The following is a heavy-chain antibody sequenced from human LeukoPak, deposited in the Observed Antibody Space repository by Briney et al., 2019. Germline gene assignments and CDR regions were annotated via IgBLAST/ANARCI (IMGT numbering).Heavy chain of an antibody. CDR2: VSDRGDRT. V-gene: IGHV3-23*01. J-gene: IGHJ4*02. D-gene: IGHD5-18*01. Sequence: PGGSLRLSCVASGFTFNNFAMSWVRQAPGEGREWVSAVSDRGDRTYYADSVKGRFTISRDNSKNTLYLYLNSLRGEDTAVYYCVKEKLGYSYATDWGQGTLVTVAS. CDR3: VKEKLGYSYATD. CDR1: GFTFNNFA.